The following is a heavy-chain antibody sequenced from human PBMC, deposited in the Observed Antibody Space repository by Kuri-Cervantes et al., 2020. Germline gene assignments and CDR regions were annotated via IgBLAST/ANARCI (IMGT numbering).Heavy chain of an antibody. CDR3: ARGGTTVTDYHFDY. J-gene: IGHJ4*02. CDR2: IYYSGST. V-gene: IGHV4-30-4*01. Sequence: SETLSLTCTVSGGPISRGDYYWSWIRQPPGKGLEWIGYIYYSGSTYYNPSLKSRLTISVDTSKNQFSLKLSSVTAADTAVYYCARGGTTVTDYHFDYWGQGALVTVSS. CDR1: GGPISRGDYY. D-gene: IGHD4-17*01.